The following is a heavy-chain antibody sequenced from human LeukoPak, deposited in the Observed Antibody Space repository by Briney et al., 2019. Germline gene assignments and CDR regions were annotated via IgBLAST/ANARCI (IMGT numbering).Heavy chain of an antibody. V-gene: IGHV4-59*08. Sequence: SETLSLTSTVAGGSISSYYRGWIRQPPGKVRGWIGYIYYSGSTYYNPSLKSRVTISVDTSKNQFSLKLSSVTAADTAVYYCARVSYRDYYFDYWGQGTLVTVSS. J-gene: IGHJ4*02. CDR3: ARVSYRDYYFDY. CDR2: IYYSGST. D-gene: IGHD3-16*02. CDR1: GGSISSYY.